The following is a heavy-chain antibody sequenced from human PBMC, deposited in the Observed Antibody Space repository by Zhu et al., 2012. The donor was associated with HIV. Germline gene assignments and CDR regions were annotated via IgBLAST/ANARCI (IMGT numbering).Heavy chain of an antibody. Sequence: QVQLQESGPGLVKPSETLSLTCTVSGYSISTGYYWGWIRQPAGKGLDWIGHIYHTGSTYYNPSLKTRVTMSVDTSKNHFSLKLSSVSAAGTAVYYCATGEASLAAPGTGYFKSWGQGALVTVSS. D-gene: IGHD1-1*01. CDR1: GYSISTGYY. J-gene: IGHJ4*02. CDR3: ATGEASLAAPGTGYFKS. CDR2: IYHTGST. V-gene: IGHV4-38-2*02.